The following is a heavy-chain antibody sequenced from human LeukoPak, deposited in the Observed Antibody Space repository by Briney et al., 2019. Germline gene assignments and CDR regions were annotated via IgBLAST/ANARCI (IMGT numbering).Heavy chain of an antibody. Sequence: SQTLSLTCAISGDSVSSNSAAWNGIRQSPSRGLEWLGRTSYRSQWYNDYALSVKSRININGDTSKNQISLQLYSVTDDDTAVYFCARGPVPFYFDAWGQGTLVTVSS. CDR1: GDSVSSNSAA. J-gene: IGHJ5*02. CDR2: TSYRSQWYN. CDR3: ARGPVPFYFDA. V-gene: IGHV6-1*01.